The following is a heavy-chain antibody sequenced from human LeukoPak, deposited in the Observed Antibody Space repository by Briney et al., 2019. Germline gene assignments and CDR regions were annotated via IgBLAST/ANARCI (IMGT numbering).Heavy chain of an antibody. CDR1: GYTFTSYG. CDR3: ARNGRVRRVVKDLFEY. J-gene: IGHJ4*02. Sequence: RASVKVSCKASGYTFTSYGISWVRQAPGQGLEWMGWISAYNGNTNYAQKLQGRVTMTTDTSTSTAYMELRSLRSDDTAVYYCARNGRVRRVVKDLFEYWGQGTLVAVSS. CDR2: ISAYNGNT. D-gene: IGHD3-10*01. V-gene: IGHV1-18*01.